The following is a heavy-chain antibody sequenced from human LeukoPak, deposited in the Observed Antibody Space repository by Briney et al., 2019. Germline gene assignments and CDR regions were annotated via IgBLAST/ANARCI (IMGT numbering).Heavy chain of an antibody. CDR2: INHSGST. V-gene: IGHV4-34*01. CDR1: GGSFSGYY. CDR3: ARGPDIVVVPAAIIFDY. J-gene: IGHJ4*02. Sequence: SETLSLTCAVYGGSFSGYYRSWIRQPPGKGLEWIGEINHSGSTNYNPSLKSRVTISVDTSKNQFSLKLSSVTAADTAVYYCARGPDIVVVPAAIIFDYWGQGTLVTVSS. D-gene: IGHD2-2*01.